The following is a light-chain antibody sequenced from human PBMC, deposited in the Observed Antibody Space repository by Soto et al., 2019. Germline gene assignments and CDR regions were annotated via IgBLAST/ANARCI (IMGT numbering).Light chain of an antibody. J-gene: IGKJ1*01. V-gene: IGKV1-39*01. CDR1: QTVTSY. CDR2: AAS. CDR3: QQSYRFPKT. Sequence: DVPMTQSPSSLSASVGDSLTLTCRASQTVTSYLNWYQQKPGKAPKLLIYAASTLQSGVPSRFSGSGSGTEFTLTIISLQPEDFATYYCQQSYRFPKTFGRGTRW.